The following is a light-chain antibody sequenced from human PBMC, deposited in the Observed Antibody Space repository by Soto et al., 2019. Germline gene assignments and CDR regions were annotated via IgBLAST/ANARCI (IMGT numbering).Light chain of an antibody. CDR3: SSYTRSDTWV. J-gene: IGLJ3*02. V-gene: IGLV2-11*01. CDR1: SSDVGGYNY. CDR2: DVS. Sequence: QSALTQPRSVSGSPGQSVTISCTGTSSDVGGYNYVSWYQQHPGKAPKLMIYDVSKRPSGVPDRFSGSKSGNTASLTISGLQAEDEADYYCSSYTRSDTWVFGGGTKVTVL.